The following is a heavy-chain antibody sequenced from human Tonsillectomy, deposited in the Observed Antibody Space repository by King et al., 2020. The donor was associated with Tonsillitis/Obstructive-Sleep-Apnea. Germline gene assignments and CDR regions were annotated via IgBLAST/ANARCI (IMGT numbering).Heavy chain of an antibody. J-gene: IGHJ4*02. CDR1: GFTFSGSG. CDR2: ISYDARNK. CDR3: AKDLGGGWALDY. Sequence: VQLVESGGGVVQPGRSLRLSCAASGFTFSGSGMHGGRQAPGKGLEWVAVISYDARNKYYADSVRGRFTISRDNSKNTLYLQMNSLRAEDTAVYYCAKDLGGGWALDYWGQGTLVTVSS. V-gene: IGHV3-30*18. D-gene: IGHD6-19*01.